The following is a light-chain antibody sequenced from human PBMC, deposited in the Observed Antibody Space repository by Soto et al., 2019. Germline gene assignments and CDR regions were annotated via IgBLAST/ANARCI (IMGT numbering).Light chain of an antibody. CDR3: MQALQAPFT. Sequence: EIVMTQSPLSLPVTPGEPASISCKSIQSLLHSNGYNYLDWYLQKPGQSPQLLIYSGSNRASGVPDRFSGSGSGTDVTLKSSRVEAEDVAVYYCMQALQAPFTFGPGTKVDIK. V-gene: IGKV2-28*01. J-gene: IGKJ3*01. CDR2: SGS. CDR1: QSLLHSNGYNY.